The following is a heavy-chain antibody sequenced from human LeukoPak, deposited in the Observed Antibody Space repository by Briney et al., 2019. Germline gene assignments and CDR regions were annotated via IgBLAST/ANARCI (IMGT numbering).Heavy chain of an antibody. CDR1: GYTFTGYY. CDR2: INPSGGST. V-gene: IGHV1-46*01. J-gene: IGHJ4*02. Sequence: ASVKVSCKASGYTFTGYYMHWVRQAPGQGLEWMGIINPSGGSTSYAQKFQGRVTMTRDMSTSTVYMELSSLRSEDTAVYYCARYIAAAGTIDYWGQGTLVTVSS. D-gene: IGHD6-13*01. CDR3: ARYIAAAGTIDY.